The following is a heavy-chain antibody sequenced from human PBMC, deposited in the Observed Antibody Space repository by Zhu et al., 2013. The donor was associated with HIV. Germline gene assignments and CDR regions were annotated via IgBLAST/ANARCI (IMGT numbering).Heavy chain of an antibody. D-gene: IGHD3-16*02. CDR2: MNPNSGDT. CDR3: TRAPFLIFGGVVGG. Sequence: QVQLVQSGAEVKKPGASVKVSCKAPPYTFTSYDISWVRQATGQGPEWMGWMNPNSGDTGYAQKFQGRVTMTRNTSISTAYMELRDLRSDDTAVYFCTRAPFLIFGGVVGGWGQGTLVTVSS. CDR1: PYTFTSYD. J-gene: IGHJ4*02. V-gene: IGHV1-8*01.